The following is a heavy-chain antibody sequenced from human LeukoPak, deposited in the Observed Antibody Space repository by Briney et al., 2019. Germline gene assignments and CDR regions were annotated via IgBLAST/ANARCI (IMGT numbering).Heavy chain of an antibody. CDR2: SNPSGGST. Sequence: ASVKVSCKASGYTGTSYYMHWVRQAPGQRLESRGISNPSGGSTSYAQKFQDKVTMTRDTSPSTVHMELSSLRSDDTAVYYCARESLRQQWLVHREEYYYMDVWGKGTKVTISS. CDR1: GYTGTSYY. D-gene: IGHD6-19*01. V-gene: IGHV1-46*01. CDR3: ARESLRQQWLVHREEYYYMDV. J-gene: IGHJ6*03.